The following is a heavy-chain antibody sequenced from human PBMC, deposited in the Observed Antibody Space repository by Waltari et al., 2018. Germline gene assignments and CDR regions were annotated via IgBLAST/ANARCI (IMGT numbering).Heavy chain of an antibody. J-gene: IGHJ5*02. Sequence: QLQLQESGPGLVKPSETLSLTCTVSGGSISSSSYYWGWIRQPAGKGLEWIGSIYYSGSTYYNPSLKSRVTISVDTSKNQFSLKLSSVTAADTAVYYCARAPAISGSSSNWFDPWGQGTLVTVSS. CDR2: IYYSGST. CDR3: ARAPAISGSSSNWFDP. CDR1: GGSISSSSYY. V-gene: IGHV4-39*07. D-gene: IGHD6-13*01.